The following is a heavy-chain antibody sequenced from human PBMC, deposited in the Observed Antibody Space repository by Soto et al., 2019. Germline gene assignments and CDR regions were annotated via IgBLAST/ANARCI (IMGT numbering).Heavy chain of an antibody. CDR1: GGTFSSYT. CDR3: GRTGSSSWYWFDP. J-gene: IGHJ5*02. D-gene: IGHD6-13*01. CDR2: IIPILGIA. V-gene: IGHV1-69*02. Sequence: VASVKVSCKASGGTFSSYTISWVRQAPGQGLEWMGRIIPILGIANYAQKFQGRVTITADKSTSTAYMELSSLRSEDTAVYYCGRTGSSSWYWFDPWGQGTLVTVSS.